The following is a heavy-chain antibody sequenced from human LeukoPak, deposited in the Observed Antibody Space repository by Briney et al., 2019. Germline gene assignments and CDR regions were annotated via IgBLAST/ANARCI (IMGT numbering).Heavy chain of an antibody. CDR2: IYHSGST. CDR1: GGSISSYY. J-gene: IGHJ4*02. D-gene: IGHD2-8*01. CDR3: ARAVGYCTNGVCSYFDY. Sequence: SETLSLTCTVSGGSISSYYWSWIRQPPGMGLEWIGYIYHSGSTYYNPSLKSRVTISVDRSKNQFSLKLSSVTAADTAVYYCARAVGYCTNGVCSYFDYWGQGTLVTVSS. V-gene: IGHV4-59*12.